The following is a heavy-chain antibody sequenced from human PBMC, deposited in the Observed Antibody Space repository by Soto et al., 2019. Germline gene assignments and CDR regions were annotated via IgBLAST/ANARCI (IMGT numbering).Heavy chain of an antibody. CDR1: GGTFSNYA. CDR2: TIPFFGTR. D-gene: IGHD1-1*01. V-gene: IGHV1-69*12. J-gene: IGHJ6*02. Sequence: QVQLVQPGAEVKKPGSSVKVSCKTSGGTFSNYAINWVRQAPGQGLEWMGGTIPFFGTRNYAQKFQDRVTITADESTSTAYMELSSLRSEDTAVYYCARAVQLGYHYYGMDVWGQGTTVTVSS. CDR3: ARAVQLGYHYYGMDV.